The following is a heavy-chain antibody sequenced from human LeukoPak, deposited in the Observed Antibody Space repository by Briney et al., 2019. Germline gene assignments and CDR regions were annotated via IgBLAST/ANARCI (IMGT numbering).Heavy chain of an antibody. CDR3: ARDYYDSSGYSKYYYYYYMDV. J-gene: IGHJ6*03. CDR1: GGSISSYY. CDR2: IYTSGST. Sequence: SETLSLTCTVSGGSISSYYRSWIRQPAGKGLEWIGRIYTSGSTNYNPSLKSRVTMSVDTSKNQFSLKLSSVTAADTAVYYCARDYYDSSGYSKYYYYYYMDVWGKGTTVTVSS. D-gene: IGHD3-22*01. V-gene: IGHV4-4*07.